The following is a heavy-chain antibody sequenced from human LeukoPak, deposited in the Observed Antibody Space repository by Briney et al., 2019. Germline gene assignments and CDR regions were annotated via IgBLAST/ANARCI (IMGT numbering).Heavy chain of an antibody. CDR2: IIPIFGTG. J-gene: IGHJ6*03. D-gene: IGHD3-10*01. CDR1: GGTFSSYA. Sequence: GASVKVSGKASGGTFSSYAISWVRQAPGQGLEWMGGIIPIFGTGNYAQKFQGRVTITADTSISTAYMELSRLRSDDTAVYYCARVISGSGSYYFSGYYYYYMDVWGKGTTVTISS. V-gene: IGHV1-69*06. CDR3: ARVISGSGSYYFSGYYYYYMDV.